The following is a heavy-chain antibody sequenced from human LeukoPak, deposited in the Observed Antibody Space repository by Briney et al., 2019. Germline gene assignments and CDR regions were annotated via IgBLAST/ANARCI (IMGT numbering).Heavy chain of an antibody. V-gene: IGHV3-33*01. CDR1: GFTFSSYG. D-gene: IGHD6-19*01. J-gene: IGHJ4*02. Sequence: PGGSLRLSCAASGFTFSSYGMHWVRQAPGKGLEWVAVIWYDGSNKYYADSVKGRSTISRGNSKNTLYLQMNSLRAEDTAVYYCAREDRLILDYWGQGTLVTVSS. CDR2: IWYDGSNK. CDR3: AREDRLILDY.